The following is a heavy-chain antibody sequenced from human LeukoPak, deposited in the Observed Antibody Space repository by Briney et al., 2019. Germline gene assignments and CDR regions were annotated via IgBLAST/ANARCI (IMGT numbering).Heavy chain of an antibody. CDR3: AREGQWRFNWFDP. CDR2: INPNSGGT. Sequence: WASVKVSCKASRYTFIGYYMHWVRQAPGQGLEWMGWINPNSGGTKYAQKFQGRVTMTRDTSISTAYMELSRLRSDDTAVYYCAREGQWRFNWFDPWGQGTLVTVSS. J-gene: IGHJ5*02. V-gene: IGHV1-2*02. D-gene: IGHD6-19*01. CDR1: RYTFIGYY.